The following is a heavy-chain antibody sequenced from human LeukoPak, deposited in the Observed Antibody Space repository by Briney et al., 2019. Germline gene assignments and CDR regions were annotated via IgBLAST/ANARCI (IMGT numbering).Heavy chain of an antibody. CDR2: INYSGGT. J-gene: IGHJ4*02. V-gene: IGHV4-59*02. Sequence: SETLSLTCTVSGGSVSVQYWSLVRQPPGKGLERIGCINYSGGTSSNPSLKGRVTMSVDTSKNQFSLKLSSVTAADTAVYYCVSDKGWLPFDSWGQGTLVSVSS. CDR3: VSDKGWLPFDS. D-gene: IGHD5-24*01. CDR1: GGSVSVQY.